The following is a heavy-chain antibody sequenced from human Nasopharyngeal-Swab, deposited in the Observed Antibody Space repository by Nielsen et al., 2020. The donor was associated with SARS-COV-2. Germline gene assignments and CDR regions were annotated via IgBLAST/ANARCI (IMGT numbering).Heavy chain of an antibody. V-gene: IGHV3-48*02. Sequence: GGSLRLSCAPSGFTFSTNGMHWVRQAPGKGLERVAYISSSSSKSYYADSVKGRFTISRDNPNNSLFLQMNSLRDEDTAVYYCARDVAIVGATLDYWGQGTLVTVSS. J-gene: IGHJ4*02. D-gene: IGHD1-26*01. CDR1: GFTFSTNG. CDR3: ARDVAIVGATLDY. CDR2: ISSSSSKS.